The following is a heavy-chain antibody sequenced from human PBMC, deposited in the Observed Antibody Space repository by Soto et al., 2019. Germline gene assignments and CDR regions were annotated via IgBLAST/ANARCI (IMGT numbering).Heavy chain of an antibody. CDR3: ARDQFLDAFDI. V-gene: IGHV3-30-3*01. CDR2: ISNDGSNK. Sequence: QVQLVESGGGVVQPGRSLRLSCAASGFIFSSYSMHWVRQAPGKGLEWVAIISNDGSNKYYVDSVKGRFTISRDNSNNTLSLQMNSLRAEDTAVYYCARDQFLDAFDIWGKGTMVTFSS. D-gene: IGHD2-21*01. CDR1: GFIFSSYS. J-gene: IGHJ3*02.